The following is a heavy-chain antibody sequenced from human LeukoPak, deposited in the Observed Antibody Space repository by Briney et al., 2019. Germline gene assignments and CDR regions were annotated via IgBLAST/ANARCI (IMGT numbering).Heavy chain of an antibody. CDR3: XXXXCGGDCQVDY. CDR2: ISAYNGNT. D-gene: IGHD2-21*02. J-gene: IGHJ4*02. Sequence: ASVKVSCKASGYTFTNYGISWVRQAPGQGLEWMGWISAYNGNTNYAQKLQGRVTMTTDTSTSTAYMELRSLRSDDTAVYYCXXXXCGGDCQVDYWGQGTLVTVSS. V-gene: IGHV1-18*01. CDR1: GYTFTNYG.